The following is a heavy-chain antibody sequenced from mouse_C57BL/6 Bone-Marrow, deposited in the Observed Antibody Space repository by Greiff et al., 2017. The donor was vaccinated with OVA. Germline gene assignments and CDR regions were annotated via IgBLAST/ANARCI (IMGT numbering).Heavy chain of an antibody. CDR2: INPNNGGT. D-gene: IGHD2-3*01. CDR3: ASPDGSYAMDY. V-gene: IGHV1-26*01. CDR1: GYTFTDYY. J-gene: IGHJ4*01. Sequence: EVQLQQSGPELVKPGASVKISCKASGYTFTDYYMNWVKQSHGKSLEWIGDINPNNGGTSYNQKFKGKATLTVDKSSSTAYMELRSLTSEDSAVYYCASPDGSYAMDYWGQGTSVTVSS.